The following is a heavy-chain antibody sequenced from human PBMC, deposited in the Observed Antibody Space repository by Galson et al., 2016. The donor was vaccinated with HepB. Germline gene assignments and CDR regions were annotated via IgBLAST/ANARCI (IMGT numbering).Heavy chain of an antibody. V-gene: IGHV3-7*01. CDR1: GFTFGSCW. J-gene: IGHJ4*02. CDR2: INQDGSHE. D-gene: IGHD3-16*01. Sequence: SLRLSCAASGFTFGSCWMNWVRQAPGKGLEWVANINQDGSHERYVDSVKGRFTVSRDNAKNLLFLQMNSLRAEDTAVYYCMSWGSSPNYWGQGILVTVSS. CDR3: MSWGSSPNY.